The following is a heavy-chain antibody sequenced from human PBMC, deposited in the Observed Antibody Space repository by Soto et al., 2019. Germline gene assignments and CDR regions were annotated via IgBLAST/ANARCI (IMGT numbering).Heavy chain of an antibody. CDR1: GFTFSDYE. D-gene: IGHD2-15*01. Sequence: EVQLVESGGGLVQPGGSLRLSCTASGFTFSDYEMNWVRQAPGKGLEWVSYITSGGRSIYYADSVKVRFIISRDNAENSLYLQMNSLRPEDTAVYYCVRRMASPDQWGQGTLVTVSS. J-gene: IGHJ4*02. CDR3: VRRMASPDQ. V-gene: IGHV3-48*03. CDR2: ITSGGRSI.